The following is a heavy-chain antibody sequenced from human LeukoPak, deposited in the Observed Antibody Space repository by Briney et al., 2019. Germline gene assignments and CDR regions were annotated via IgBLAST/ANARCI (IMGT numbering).Heavy chain of an antibody. J-gene: IGHJ6*02. Sequence: GGSLRLSCAASGFTFDDYAMHWVRQAPGKGLEWVSGISWNSGSIVYADSVKGRFTISRDNAKNSLYMQMNSLRAEDTALYYCAKGVSHSSSWYYYYGMDVWGQGTTVTVSS. CDR1: GFTFDDYA. D-gene: IGHD6-13*01. V-gene: IGHV3-9*01. CDR3: AKGVSHSSSWYYYYGMDV. CDR2: ISWNSGSI.